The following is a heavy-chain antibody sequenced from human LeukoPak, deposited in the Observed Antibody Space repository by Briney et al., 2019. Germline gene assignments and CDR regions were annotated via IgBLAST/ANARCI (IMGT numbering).Heavy chain of an antibody. Sequence: ASVKVSCKASGYTFTSYYMHWVRQAPGQGLEWMGIINPSGGSTSYAQKFQGRVTMTRDTSTSTVYMELSSLRSEDTAVYYCARDGRTTAVGATTFDYWGQGTLVTVSS. CDR2: INPSGGST. J-gene: IGHJ4*02. CDR3: ARDGRTTAVGATTFDY. D-gene: IGHD1-26*01. CDR1: GYTFTSYY. V-gene: IGHV1-46*01.